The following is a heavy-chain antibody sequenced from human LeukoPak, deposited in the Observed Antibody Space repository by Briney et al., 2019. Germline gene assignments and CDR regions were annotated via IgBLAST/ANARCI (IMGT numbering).Heavy chain of an antibody. CDR3: ARHQWVPAFDI. J-gene: IGHJ3*02. Sequence: SETLSLTCTVSGESMSGFYWNWIRQPPGKGLEWIGYMHYTGSTNYNPSLKSRVTISIDTSKNQFSLKLSSVTAPDTAVYYCARHQWVPAFDIWGQGTMVTVSS. D-gene: IGHD1-26*01. V-gene: IGHV4-59*08. CDR1: GESMSGFY. CDR2: MHYTGST.